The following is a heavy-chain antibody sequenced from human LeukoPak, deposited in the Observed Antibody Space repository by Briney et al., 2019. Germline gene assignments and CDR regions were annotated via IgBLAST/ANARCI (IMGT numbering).Heavy chain of an antibody. J-gene: IGHJ4*02. Sequence: GGSQRLSCAASGFTFSNYGMHWVRQAPGKGLEWLAFIRYEGTNKYYADSVKGRFTISRDNSKNRLYLQMNSLRAEDTAVYYCAKDRGSSWYTAFDYWGQGTLVTVSS. CDR1: GFTFSNYG. D-gene: IGHD6-13*01. CDR3: AKDRGSSWYTAFDY. CDR2: IRYEGTNK. V-gene: IGHV3-30*02.